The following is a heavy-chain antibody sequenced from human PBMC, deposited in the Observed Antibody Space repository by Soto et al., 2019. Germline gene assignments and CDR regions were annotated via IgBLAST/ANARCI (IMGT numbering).Heavy chain of an antibody. V-gene: IGHV3-21*02. J-gene: IGHJ4*02. CDR3: AMGPLYYFDY. CDR1: GFIFTSYT. Sequence: EVQLVESGGGLVKPGGSLRLSCAASGFIFTSYTMNWVRRAPGKGLEWVSSISSSSTNIHYADSVKGRFTISRDNAKKALYLQMNSLRAEDKAVYYCAMGPLYYFDYCCQGTLVTVSS. D-gene: IGHD3-16*01. CDR2: ISSSSTNI.